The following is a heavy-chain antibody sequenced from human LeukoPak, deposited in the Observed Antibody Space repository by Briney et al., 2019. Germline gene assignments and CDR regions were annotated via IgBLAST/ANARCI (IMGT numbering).Heavy chain of an antibody. CDR2: IIPIFGTA. Sequence: ASVKVSCKASGGTFSSYAISWVRQAPGQGLEWMGGIIPIFGTANYAQKFQGRVTITADESTSTAYMELSSLRSEDTAVYYCARGPPSESRTSGTYSFYYYYYMDVWGRGTTVTISS. J-gene: IGHJ6*03. V-gene: IGHV1-69*13. CDR3: ARGPPSESRTSGTYSFYYYYYMDV. CDR1: GGTFSSYA. D-gene: IGHD3-10*01.